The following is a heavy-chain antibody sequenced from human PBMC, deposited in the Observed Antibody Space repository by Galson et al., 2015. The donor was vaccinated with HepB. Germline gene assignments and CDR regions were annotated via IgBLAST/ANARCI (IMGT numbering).Heavy chain of an antibody. Sequence: SLRLSCAASGFTFNNYVMSWVRQAPGKGLEWVSSISGGVGTTYYGDSVKGRFSMSRDNSRTTLYLQMNSLRVEDTAIYYCAKEGILLWRYGMDVRGQGTTVTVSS. CDR3: AKEGILLWRYGMDV. V-gene: IGHV3-23*01. J-gene: IGHJ6*02. D-gene: IGHD3-10*01. CDR2: ISGGVGTT. CDR1: GFTFNNYV.